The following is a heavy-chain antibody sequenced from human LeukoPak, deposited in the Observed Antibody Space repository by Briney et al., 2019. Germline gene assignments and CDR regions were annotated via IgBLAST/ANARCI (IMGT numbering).Heavy chain of an antibody. V-gene: IGHV3-30*03. J-gene: IGHJ1*01. CDR3: ARDQGDLGYCSSTSCHGYFQH. D-gene: IGHD2-2*01. Sequence: PGGSLRLSCAASGFTFSNYGIHWVRQAPGKGLEWVAVISSDGSNKYYTDSVKGRFTISRDNSKNTVSLQMNSLRAEDTAVYYCARDQGDLGYCSSTSCHGYFQHWGQGTLVTVSS. CDR1: GFTFSNYG. CDR2: ISSDGSNK.